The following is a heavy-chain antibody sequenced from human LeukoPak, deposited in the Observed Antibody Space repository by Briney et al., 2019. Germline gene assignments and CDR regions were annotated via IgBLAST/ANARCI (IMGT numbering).Heavy chain of an antibody. Sequence: SETLSLTCAVYGGSFSGYYWSWIRQPPGKGLEWIGEINHSGSTNYNPSLKSRVTISVDTSKNQFSLKLSSVTAADTAVYYCARGTTVDYWGQGTLVTVSS. D-gene: IGHD1-7*01. J-gene: IGHJ4*02. CDR2: INHSGST. V-gene: IGHV4-34*01. CDR1: GGSFSGYY. CDR3: ARGTTVDY.